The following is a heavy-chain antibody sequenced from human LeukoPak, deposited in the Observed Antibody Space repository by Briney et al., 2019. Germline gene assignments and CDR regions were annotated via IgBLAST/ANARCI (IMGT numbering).Heavy chain of an antibody. V-gene: IGHV3-7*01. CDR2: IKQDGSEK. Sequence: PGGSLRLSCAASGFTFSSYWMSWVRQAPGKGLEWVANIKQDGSEKYYVDSVKGRFTISRDNAKNSLYLQMNSLRTEDTAVYYCAREDRSVQQLLLSSDAFDIWGQGTMVTVSS. D-gene: IGHD6-13*01. CDR3: AREDRSVQQLLLSSDAFDI. J-gene: IGHJ3*02. CDR1: GFTFSSYW.